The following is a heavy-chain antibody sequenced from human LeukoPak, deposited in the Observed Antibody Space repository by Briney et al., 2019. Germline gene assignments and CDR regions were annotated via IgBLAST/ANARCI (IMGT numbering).Heavy chain of an antibody. Sequence: GGSLRLSCAASGFTFSSSAMSWVRQAPGKGLEWVSAISNNGGYTYYADSVKGRFTISRDNSKNTLYLQMNSLRGEDTAVYYCARETMGSTWPYFYYGMDVWGQGTTVTVSS. CDR3: ARETMGSTWPYFYYGMDV. CDR1: GFTFSSSA. J-gene: IGHJ6*02. V-gene: IGHV3-23*01. CDR2: ISNNGGYT. D-gene: IGHD6-13*01.